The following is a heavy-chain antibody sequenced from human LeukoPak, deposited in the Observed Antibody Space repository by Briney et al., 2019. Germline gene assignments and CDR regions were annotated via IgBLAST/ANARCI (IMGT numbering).Heavy chain of an antibody. Sequence: PSETLSLTCTVSGGSISGDGQYWSWIRQHPGKGLEWIGYIYYSGNSYYNPSLKSRATISADTSENQFSLQLKSVTAADTAVYYCARVIVSYRYDANWFDPWGQGTLVTVSS. J-gene: IGHJ5*02. CDR2: IYYSGNS. D-gene: IGHD4/OR15-4a*01. V-gene: IGHV4-31*03. CDR3: ARVIVSYRYDANWFDP. CDR1: GGSISGDGQY.